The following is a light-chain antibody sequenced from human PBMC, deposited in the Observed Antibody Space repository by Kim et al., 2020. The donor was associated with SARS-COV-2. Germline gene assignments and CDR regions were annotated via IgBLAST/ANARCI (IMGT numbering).Light chain of an antibody. CDR3: QHYNGYPLT. J-gene: IGKJ4*01. V-gene: IGKV1-5*03. Sequence: ASVGDRVTMICRASHTINSCLAWYQQKPGKAPKLLIYTASTLQNGVPSRFSGSKSGTEFTLTISSLQPDDFATYYCQHYNGYPLTFGGGTKVDIK. CDR1: HTINSC. CDR2: TAS.